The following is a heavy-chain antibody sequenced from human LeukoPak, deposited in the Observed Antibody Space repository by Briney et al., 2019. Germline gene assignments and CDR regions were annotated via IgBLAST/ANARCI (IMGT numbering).Heavy chain of an antibody. CDR2: IWYDGSNK. CDR1: GFTFSSYG. J-gene: IGHJ4*02. Sequence: GRSLRLSCAASGFTFSSYGMHWVRQAPGKGLEWVAVIWYDGSNKYYADSVKGRFTISRDNSKNTLYLQMNSLRAEDTAVYYCAKDASYDYVWGSYRPPLDYWGQGALVTVSS. CDR3: AKDASYDYVWGSYRPPLDY. V-gene: IGHV3-33*06. D-gene: IGHD3-16*02.